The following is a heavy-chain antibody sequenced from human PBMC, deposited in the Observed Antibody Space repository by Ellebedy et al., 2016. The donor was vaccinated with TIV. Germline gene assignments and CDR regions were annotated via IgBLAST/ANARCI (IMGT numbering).Heavy chain of an antibody. Sequence: GESLKISXAASGFTFSNYAMHWVRQAPGKGLEWVALISDDGSNKYYADSVKGRFTISRDNSKNTLYLQMSSLRAEDTAVYYCAKARGSSVIDYNYFGMDVWGHGTTVTVSS. V-gene: IGHV3-30*04. CDR1: GFTFSNYA. CDR2: ISDDGSNK. J-gene: IGHJ6*02. CDR3: AKARGSSVIDYNYFGMDV. D-gene: IGHD2-21*01.